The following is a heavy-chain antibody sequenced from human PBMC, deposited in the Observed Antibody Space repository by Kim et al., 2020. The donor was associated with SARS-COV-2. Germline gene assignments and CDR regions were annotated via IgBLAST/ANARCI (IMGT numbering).Heavy chain of an antibody. J-gene: IGHJ6*02. D-gene: IGHD6-13*01. V-gene: IGHV3-33*01. CDR2: IWYDGSNK. Sequence: GGSLRLSCAASGFTFSSYGMHWVRQAPGKGLEWVAVIWYDGSNKYYADSVKGRFTISRDNSKNTLYLQMNSLRAGDTAVYYCAGAESSSWSYYYYGMDVWGQGTTVTVSS. CDR1: GFTFSSYG. CDR3: AGAESSSWSYYYYGMDV.